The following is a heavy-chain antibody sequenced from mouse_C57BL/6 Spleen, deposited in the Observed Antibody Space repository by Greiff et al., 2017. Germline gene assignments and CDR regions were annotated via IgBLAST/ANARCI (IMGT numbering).Heavy chain of an antibody. CDR2: ISYDGSN. CDR1: GYSITSGYY. CDR3: ANYYGSSPRFAY. V-gene: IGHV3-6*01. D-gene: IGHD1-1*01. Sequence: EVQLQQSGPGLVKPSQSLSLTCSVTGYSITSGYYWNWIRQFPGNKLEWMGYISYDGSNNYNPSLKNRISITRDTSKNQFFLKLNSVTTEDTATYYCANYYGSSPRFAYWGQGTLVTVSA. J-gene: IGHJ3*01.